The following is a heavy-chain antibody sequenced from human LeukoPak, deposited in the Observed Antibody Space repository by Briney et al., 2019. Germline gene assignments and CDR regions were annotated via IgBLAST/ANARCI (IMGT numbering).Heavy chain of an antibody. CDR2: ISTSGST. CDR3: AMGGGLGIVDY. J-gene: IGHJ4*02. D-gene: IGHD7-27*01. V-gene: IGHV4-61*02. CDR1: GGSISSGTYY. Sequence: SETLSLTCTVSGGSISSGTYYWRWIRQPAGKGLEWIGRISTSGSTDYNPSLKSRVTISVDMSKNQFSLKLSSVTAADTAVYYCAMGGGLGIVDYWGQGTLVTVSS.